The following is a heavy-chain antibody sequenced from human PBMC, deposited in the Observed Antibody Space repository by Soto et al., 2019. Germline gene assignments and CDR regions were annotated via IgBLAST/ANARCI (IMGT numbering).Heavy chain of an antibody. V-gene: IGHV3-9*01. CDR1: GFTFDDYA. Sequence: EVHLVESGGGLVQPGRSLRLSCATSGFTFDDYAMHWVRQAPGEGLEWVSGISWNSGHIGYADSVRGRFTISRDNAKNSLYLQMNNLSIKDTAMYYCARSHGGYVTAYFPYWGRGILVTVSS. CDR2: ISWNSGHI. J-gene: IGHJ4*02. CDR3: ARSHGGYVTAYFPY. D-gene: IGHD5-12*01.